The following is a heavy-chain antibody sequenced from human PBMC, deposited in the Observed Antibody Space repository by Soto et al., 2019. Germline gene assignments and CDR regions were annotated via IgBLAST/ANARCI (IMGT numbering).Heavy chain of an antibody. J-gene: IGHJ3*02. CDR2: IRSKANSYAT. Sequence: GGSLRLSCAASGFTFSGSAMHWVRQASGKGLEWVGHIRSKANSYATAYAASVKGRFTISRDDSKNTAYLQMNSLKTEDTAVYYCTGVTIFGVVLDAFDIWGQGTMVTVSS. CDR3: TGVTIFGVVLDAFDI. V-gene: IGHV3-73*01. D-gene: IGHD3-3*01. CDR1: GFTFSGSA.